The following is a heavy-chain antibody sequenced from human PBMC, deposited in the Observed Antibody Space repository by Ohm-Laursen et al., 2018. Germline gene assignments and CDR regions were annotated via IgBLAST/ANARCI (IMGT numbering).Heavy chain of an antibody. CDR1: GFTFSNYW. Sequence: SLRLSCSASGFTFSNYWMSWVRQAPGKGLEWVANIKQDGSEKYYVDSVKGRFTISRDNAKNSLYLQMNSLRAEDTAVYYCARGPKDSSGYYFGRSNWGQGTLVTVSS. CDR3: ARGPKDSSGYYFGRSN. D-gene: IGHD3-22*01. CDR2: IKQDGSEK. J-gene: IGHJ4*02. V-gene: IGHV3-7*01.